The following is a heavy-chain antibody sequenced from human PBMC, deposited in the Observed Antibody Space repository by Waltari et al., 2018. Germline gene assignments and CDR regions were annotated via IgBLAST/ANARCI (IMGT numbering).Heavy chain of an antibody. CDR2: ISNSGDTV. V-gene: IGHV3-11*04. Sequence: QAQLVESGGGLVRPGGSLRLSCTASGYIFSDFSMSWIRQPPGKGLEWIAYISNSGDTVYYADSVKGRFAVSRDNADNSMFLQMNSLRGNDTAVYYCARGSVANPWGQGALVVVSS. J-gene: IGHJ5*02. D-gene: IGHD6-19*01. CDR1: GYIFSDFS. CDR3: ARGSVANP.